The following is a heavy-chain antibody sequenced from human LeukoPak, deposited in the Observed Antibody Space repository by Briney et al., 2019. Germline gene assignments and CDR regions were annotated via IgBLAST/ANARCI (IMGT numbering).Heavy chain of an antibody. CDR3: ARGQADIVATMKY. D-gene: IGHD5-12*01. J-gene: IGHJ4*02. CDR2: IYYSGST. CDR1: GGSISSGGYY. V-gene: IGHV4-31*03. Sequence: SQTLSLTCTVSGGSISSGGYYWSWIRQHPGKGLEWIGYIYYSGSTYHNPSLKSRVTISVDTSKNQFSLKLSSVTAADTAVYFCARGQADIVATMKYWGQGTLVTVSS.